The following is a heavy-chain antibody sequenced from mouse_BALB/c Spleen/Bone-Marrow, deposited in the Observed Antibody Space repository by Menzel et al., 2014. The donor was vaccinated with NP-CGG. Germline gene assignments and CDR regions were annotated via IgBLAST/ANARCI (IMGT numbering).Heavy chain of an antibody. CDR1: GFSLTSYG. V-gene: IGHV2-9*02. J-gene: IGHJ3*01. CDR2: IWAGGST. Sequence: VQLVESGPGLVAPSQSLSITCTVSGFSLTSYGVHWVRQPPGKGLEWLGVIWAGGSTNYNSALVSRLCISKDNSKSQVFLKMNSLQTDDTAMYYCARSTMITEGFAYWGQGTLVTVSA. D-gene: IGHD2-4*01. CDR3: ARSTMITEGFAY.